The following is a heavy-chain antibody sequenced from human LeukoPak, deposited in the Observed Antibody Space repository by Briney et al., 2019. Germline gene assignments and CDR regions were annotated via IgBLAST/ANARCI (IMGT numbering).Heavy chain of an antibody. CDR1: GYSFTSYW. CDR3: ARGDVVRGVSWFDS. D-gene: IGHD2-21*02. J-gene: IGHJ5*01. Sequence: GESLKISCKGFGYSFTSYWIGWVRQMPVKGLEWMGSIYPGDSDTKYSPSFQGQVTISVDKSTNTAYLQWKSLKASDTAMYYCARGDVVRGVSWFDSWGQGALVTVSS. CDR2: IYPGDSDT. V-gene: IGHV5-51*01.